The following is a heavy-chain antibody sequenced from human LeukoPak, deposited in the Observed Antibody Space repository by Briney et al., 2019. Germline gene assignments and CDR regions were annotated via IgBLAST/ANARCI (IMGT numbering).Heavy chain of an antibody. D-gene: IGHD6-13*01. Sequence: GGSLRLSCAASGFTFSSYSMNWVRQAPGKGLEWVSSISSSSSYIYYADSVKGRFTISRDNAKNSLYLQMNSLRAEDTAVYYCARGESSSWSLIGYWGQGTLVTVSS. CDR2: ISSSSSYI. J-gene: IGHJ4*02. CDR3: ARGESSSWSLIGY. V-gene: IGHV3-21*01. CDR1: GFTFSSYS.